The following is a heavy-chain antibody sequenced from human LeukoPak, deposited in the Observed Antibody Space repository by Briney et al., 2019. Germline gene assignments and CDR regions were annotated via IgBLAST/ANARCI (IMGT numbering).Heavy chain of an antibody. CDR2: IYYSGST. J-gene: IGHJ4*02. V-gene: IGHV4-59*08. Sequence: PSETLSLTCTVSGGSISRYYWSWIRQPPGKGLEWIGYIYYSGSTNYNPSLKSRVTISVDTSKNQFSLKLSSVTAADTAVYYCARRTGSSQDYWGQGTLVTVSS. CDR1: GGSISRYY. CDR3: ARRTGSSQDY. D-gene: IGHD6-13*01.